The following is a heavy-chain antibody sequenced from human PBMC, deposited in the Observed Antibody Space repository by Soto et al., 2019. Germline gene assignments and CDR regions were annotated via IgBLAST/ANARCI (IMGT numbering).Heavy chain of an antibody. CDR3: ARGSSSSSSYYYYALDV. J-gene: IGHJ6*02. Sequence: SVKVSCKASGGTFNNYAISWVRQAPGQGLEWMGGIIPIFGLGNYAQKFQDRVTITADESRTTAYMEMSSLRSEDTTIYYCARGSSSSSSYYYYALDVWGQGTTVTVSS. CDR1: GGTFNNYA. CDR2: IIPIFGLG. V-gene: IGHV1-69*13. D-gene: IGHD6-6*01.